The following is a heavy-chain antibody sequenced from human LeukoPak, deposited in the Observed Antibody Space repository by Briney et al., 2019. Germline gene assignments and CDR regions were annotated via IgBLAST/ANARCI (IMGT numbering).Heavy chain of an antibody. D-gene: IGHD6-13*01. CDR3: ARLIAAAGTQGNWFDP. CDR1: GGSFSGCY. CDR2: INHSGST. V-gene: IGHV4-34*01. J-gene: IGHJ5*02. Sequence: PSETLSLTCAVYGGSFSGCYWSWIRQPPGKGLEWIGEINHSGSTNYNPSLKSRVTISVDTSKNQFSLKLSSVTAADTAVYYCARLIAAAGTQGNWFDPWGQGTLVTVSS.